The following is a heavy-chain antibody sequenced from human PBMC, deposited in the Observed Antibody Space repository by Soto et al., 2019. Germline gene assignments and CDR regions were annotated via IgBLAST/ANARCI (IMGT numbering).Heavy chain of an antibody. D-gene: IGHD1-26*01. V-gene: IGHV1-2*04. Sequence: ASVKVSCKASGYTFTGYYMHWVRQAPGQGLEWMGWINPNRGGTNYAQKFQGWVTRTRDTSISTAYMELSRLRSDDTAVYYCARDDGAGVGATKNWFDPWGQGTLVTVSS. CDR2: INPNRGGT. CDR3: ARDDGAGVGATKNWFDP. CDR1: GYTFTGYY. J-gene: IGHJ5*02.